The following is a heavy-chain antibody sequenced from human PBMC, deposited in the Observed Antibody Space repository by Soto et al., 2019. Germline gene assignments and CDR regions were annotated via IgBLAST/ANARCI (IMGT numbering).Heavy chain of an antibody. CDR1: GFTFSSYP. Sequence: QMQLVESGGGVVQPGRSLRLSCAASGFTFSSYPMHWVRQAPGKGLEWVAVISLVGSNKYYADSVKARFFISKDNSKTMLSPQMNSLRGEDFGVYYCARLPGPLVVVLCLYSVDGREPVSDADVGGQGTAVTVSS. CDR3: ARLPGPLVVVLCLYSVDGREPVSDADV. J-gene: IGHJ6*02. CDR2: ISLVGSNK. D-gene: IGHD2-15*01. V-gene: IGHV3-30-3*01.